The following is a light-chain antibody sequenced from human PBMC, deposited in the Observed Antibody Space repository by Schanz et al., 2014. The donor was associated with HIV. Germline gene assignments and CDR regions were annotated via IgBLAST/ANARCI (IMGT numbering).Light chain of an antibody. CDR3: QYYGSPPWT. V-gene: IGKV3-20*01. CDR1: QSVTSSY. CDR2: GAS. Sequence: EIVLTQSPGTLSLSPGERATLSCRASQSVTSSYLAWYQQKPGQAPRLLIYGASSRATGFPDRFSGSASGTDFTLTISRVEPEDYAVYYCQYYGSPPWTFGQGTKVEVK. J-gene: IGKJ1*01.